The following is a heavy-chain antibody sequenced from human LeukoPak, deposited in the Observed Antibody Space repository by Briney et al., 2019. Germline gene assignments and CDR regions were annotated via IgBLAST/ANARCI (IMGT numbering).Heavy chain of an antibody. D-gene: IGHD6-13*01. CDR3: ARDVEAAAGTKLDY. Sequence: ASVKVSCKASGYTFTGYYMHWVRQAPGQGLEWMGWINPNSGGTNYAQKFQGRVTMTRDTSIRTAYMELSRLRSDDTAVYYCARDVEAAAGTKLDYWGQGTLVTVSS. J-gene: IGHJ4*02. CDR2: INPNSGGT. CDR1: GYTFTGYY. V-gene: IGHV1-2*02.